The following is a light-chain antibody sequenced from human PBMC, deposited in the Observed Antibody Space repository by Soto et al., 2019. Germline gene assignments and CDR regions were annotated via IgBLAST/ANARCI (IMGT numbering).Light chain of an antibody. V-gene: IGKV1-5*03. CDR1: QTISSW. CDR2: KAS. J-gene: IGKJ1*01. CDR3: QHYNSYSEA. Sequence: DMQMTRCPSTLSGSVGDRVTITCRASQTISSWLAWYQQKPGKAPKLLIYKASTLKSGVPSRFSGSGSGTEFTLTISSLQPDDFATYYCQHYNSYSEAFGQGTKVDIK.